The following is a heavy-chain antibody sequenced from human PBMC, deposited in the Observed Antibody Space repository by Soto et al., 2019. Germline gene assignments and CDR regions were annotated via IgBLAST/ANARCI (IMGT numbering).Heavy chain of an antibody. Sequence: EVRLLESGGDLIQPGGSLRLSCAASGFTFSSSAMSWVRQAPDKGLEWVSSVGGNGVSTFYADSVKGRFTITKDRSKNTLFLQMNSVRAEDTAVYYCAKARGSSPRWGYDYMDVWGKGTTVTVS. CDR3: AKARGSSPRWGYDYMDV. CDR1: GFTFSSSA. V-gene: IGHV3-23*01. J-gene: IGHJ6*03. D-gene: IGHD6-6*01. CDR2: VGGNGVST.